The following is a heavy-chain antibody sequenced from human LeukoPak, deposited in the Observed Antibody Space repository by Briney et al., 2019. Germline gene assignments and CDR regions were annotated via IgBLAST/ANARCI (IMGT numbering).Heavy chain of an antibody. V-gene: IGHV3-73*01. D-gene: IGHD1-1*01. CDR1: GFTFSGSA. J-gene: IGHJ4*02. CDR3: TMYNVGFES. CDR2: IRSKTNRYAT. Sequence: PGGSLRHSRAPSGFTFSGSAMHWVRQASGKGLEWVGRIRSKTNRYATSHAASVKGTFALSRDDSKNTAYLRMNSLKTEDTAVYYCTMYNVGFESWGQGTLVSVSS.